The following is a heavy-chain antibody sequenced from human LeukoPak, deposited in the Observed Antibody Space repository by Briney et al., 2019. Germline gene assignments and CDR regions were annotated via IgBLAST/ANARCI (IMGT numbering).Heavy chain of an antibody. J-gene: IGHJ4*02. V-gene: IGHV4-4*07. CDR1: GGSISSYY. CDR3: ARGGRRYYGDYRVYFDY. CDR2: IYTSGST. Sequence: PSETLSLTCTVSGGSISSYYWSWIRQPAGKGLEWIGRIYTSGSTNYNPSLKSRVTMSVDTSKNQFSLKLSSVTAADPAVYYCARGGRRYYGDYRVYFDYWGQGTLVTVSS. D-gene: IGHD4-17*01.